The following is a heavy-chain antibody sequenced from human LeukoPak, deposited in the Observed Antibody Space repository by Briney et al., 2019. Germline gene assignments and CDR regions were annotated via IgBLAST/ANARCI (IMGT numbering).Heavy chain of an antibody. J-gene: IGHJ3*02. CDR2: INGEGRST. CDR3: AREANSGYSSGDDAFDI. V-gene: IGHV3-74*01. D-gene: IGHD6-19*01. Sequence: GGSLRLSCAASGFTFSTYWMHWVRQAPGKGLVGVSRINGEGRSTSHADSVKGRFTISRDNDKNTLYLQMNSLRAEDTAVYYCAREANSGYSSGDDAFDIWGQGTMVTVSS. CDR1: GFTFSTYW.